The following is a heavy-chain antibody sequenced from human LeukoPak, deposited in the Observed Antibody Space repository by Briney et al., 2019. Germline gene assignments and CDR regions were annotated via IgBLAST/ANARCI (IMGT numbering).Heavy chain of an antibody. V-gene: IGHV5-51*01. J-gene: IGHJ4*02. CDR1: GYSFTNYW. CDR3: ARHRLAYSSSWYYFDY. D-gene: IGHD6-13*01. CDR2: IYPGDSDT. Sequence: GESLKISCKASGYSFTNYWIGWVRQMPGKGLEWMGIIYPGDSDTRYSPSFQGQVTISADKSISTAYLQWSSLKASDTAMYYCARHRLAYSSSWYYFDYWGQGTLVTVSS.